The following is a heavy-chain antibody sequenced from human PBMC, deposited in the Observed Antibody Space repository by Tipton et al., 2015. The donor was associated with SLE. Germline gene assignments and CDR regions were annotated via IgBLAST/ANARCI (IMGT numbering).Heavy chain of an antibody. Sequence: LRLSCAVYGGSFSGYYWSWIRQPPGKGLEWIGEINHSGSTNYNPSLKSRVTLSVDTSKNQFSLKLSSVTAADTGVYYCARHLGEQQLVYYYYYGMDVWGQGTTVTVSS. D-gene: IGHD6-13*01. CDR3: ARHLGEQQLVYYYYYGMDV. V-gene: IGHV4-34*01. CDR1: GGSFSGYY. J-gene: IGHJ6*02. CDR2: INHSGST.